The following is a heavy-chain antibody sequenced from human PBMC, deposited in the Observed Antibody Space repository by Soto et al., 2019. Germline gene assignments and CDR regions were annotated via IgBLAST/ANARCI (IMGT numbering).Heavy chain of an antibody. CDR2: ISGSGGST. Sequence: EVQLLESGGGLVQPGGSLRLSCAASGFTFSSYGMNWVRQAPGKGLEWVSAISGSGGSTYYADSVKGRFTISRDNSKNTLYLQMNSLRAEETAVYYCAKDHGRAVVLVALLGDCFDYWGQGTLVTVSS. V-gene: IGHV3-23*01. CDR1: GFTFSSYG. J-gene: IGHJ4*02. CDR3: AKDHGRAVVLVALLGDCFDY. D-gene: IGHD2-2*01.